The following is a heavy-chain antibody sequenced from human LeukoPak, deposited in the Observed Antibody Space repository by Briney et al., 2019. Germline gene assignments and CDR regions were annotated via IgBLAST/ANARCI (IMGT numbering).Heavy chain of an antibody. CDR2: ISSDGIDK. Sequence: GGSLRLSCVASGITVNSNYMSWVRQAPGKGLEWVAVISSDGIDKYYADSVKGRFTISRDNSKNTLYLQMSSLRAEDTAVYYCAKDKGREGDYWGQGNLVTVSS. V-gene: IGHV3-30*18. CDR1: GITVNSNY. J-gene: IGHJ4*02. CDR3: AKDKGREGDY.